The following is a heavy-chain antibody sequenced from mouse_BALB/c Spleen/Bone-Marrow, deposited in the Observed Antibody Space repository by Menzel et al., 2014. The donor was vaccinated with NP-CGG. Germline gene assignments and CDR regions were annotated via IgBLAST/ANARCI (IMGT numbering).Heavy chain of an antibody. CDR3: ARKALYYAMDY. Sequence: EVQLQESGPGLVKPSQSLSLTCTVTGYSITSDDAWNWIRQFPGNKLEWMGYISYSGSTSYNPSLKSRISITRDTSKNQFFLQLNSVTTEDTATYYCARKALYYAMDYWGQGTSVTVSS. V-gene: IGHV3-2*02. J-gene: IGHJ4*01. CDR2: ISYSGST. CDR1: GYSITSDDA.